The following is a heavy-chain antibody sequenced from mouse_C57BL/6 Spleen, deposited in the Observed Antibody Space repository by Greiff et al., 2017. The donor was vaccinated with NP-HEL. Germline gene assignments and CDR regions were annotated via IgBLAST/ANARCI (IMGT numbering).Heavy chain of an antibody. CDR1: GYTFTSYW. D-gene: IGHD1-1*01. J-gene: IGHJ4*01. CDR3: ARRGTVVAPSMDY. Sequence: VQLQQPGAELVKPGASVKLSCKASGYTFTSYWMHWVKQRPGQGLEWIGMIHPNSGSTNYNEKFKSKATLTVDKSSSTAYMQLSSLTSEDSAVYYCARRGTVVAPSMDYWGQGTSVTVSS. CDR2: IHPNSGST. V-gene: IGHV1-64*01.